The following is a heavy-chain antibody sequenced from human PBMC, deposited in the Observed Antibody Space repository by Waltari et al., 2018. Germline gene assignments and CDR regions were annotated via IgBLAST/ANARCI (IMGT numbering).Heavy chain of an antibody. V-gene: IGHV3-23*03. CDR1: GFTFQIYA. J-gene: IGHJ2*01. Sequence: EVQLLESGGGLVQPGGSLRLSCAASGFTFQIYAMTWVRQAPGKGLEWVSVIYSDGTKTFYADSVKGRFTISRDNSKNMLYLQMDSLRAEDTAVYYCAKDQVPRGYWYFDFWGRGTLVTVSS. CDR2: IYSDGTKT. CDR3: AKDQVPRGYWYFDF.